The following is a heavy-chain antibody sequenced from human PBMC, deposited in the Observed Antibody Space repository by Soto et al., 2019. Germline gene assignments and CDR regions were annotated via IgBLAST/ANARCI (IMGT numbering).Heavy chain of an antibody. CDR1: GDSVSSNSAA. CDR2: TYYRSKWYN. Sequence: PSQTLSLTCAISGDSVSSNSAAWNWIRQSPSRGLEWLGRTYYRSKWYNDYAVSVKSRITINPDTSKNQFSLQLNSVTPEDTAVYYCARGDSYSSSSHNWFDPWGQGTLVTSPQ. J-gene: IGHJ5*02. CDR3: ARGDSYSSSSHNWFDP. V-gene: IGHV6-1*01. D-gene: IGHD6-6*01.